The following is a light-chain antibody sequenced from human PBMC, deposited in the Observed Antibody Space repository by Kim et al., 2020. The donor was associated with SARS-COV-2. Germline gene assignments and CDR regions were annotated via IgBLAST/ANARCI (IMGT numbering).Light chain of an antibody. Sequence: QGITSYGTGRSSNIGARCDVNWDQQHPGTAPKLLLYRNNNRPSGVPDRFSASRSGTSASRAITGLQPEDEADYYCQSFDSSLSALLFGGGTQLTVL. V-gene: IGLV1-40*01. CDR2: RNN. CDR3: QSFDSSLSALL. CDR1: SSNIGARCD. J-gene: IGLJ2*01.